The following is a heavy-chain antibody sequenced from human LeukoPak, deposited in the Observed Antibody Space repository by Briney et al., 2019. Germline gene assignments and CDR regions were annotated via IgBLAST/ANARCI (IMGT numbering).Heavy chain of an antibody. V-gene: IGHV3-11*04. Sequence: KPGGSLRLSCAASGFTFSDYYMSWIRQAPGKGLEWVSYISSSGRTIYYADSVKGRFTISRDNAKNSLYLQMNSLRDEDTAVYYCARASMVRGVIITRGEALDYWGQGTLVTVSS. D-gene: IGHD3-10*01. CDR2: ISSSGRTI. CDR1: GFTFSDYY. CDR3: ARASMVRGVIITRGEALDY. J-gene: IGHJ4*02.